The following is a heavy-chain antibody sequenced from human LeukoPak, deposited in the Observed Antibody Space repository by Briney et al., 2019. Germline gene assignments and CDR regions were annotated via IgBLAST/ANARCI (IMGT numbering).Heavy chain of an antibody. D-gene: IGHD3-22*01. J-gene: IGHJ4*02. V-gene: IGHV4-30-2*01. CDR2: IYHSGST. CDR1: GGSTSSGGYS. Sequence: PSQTLSLTCAVSGGSTSSGGYSWSWIRQPPGKGLEWIGYIYHSGSTYYNPSLKSRVTISVDRSKNQFSLKLSSVTAADTAVYYCARENYDSSGYFDYWGQGTLVTVSS. CDR3: ARENYDSSGYFDY.